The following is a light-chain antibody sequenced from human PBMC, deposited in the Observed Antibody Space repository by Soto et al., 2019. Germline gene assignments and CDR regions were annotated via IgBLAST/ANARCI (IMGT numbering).Light chain of an antibody. CDR3: QQSYSTPRT. CDR1: QSISSY. Sequence: DLQMTQSPSSLSASVGDRVTITCRTSQSISSYLNWYQQKLGKAPKLLIYAASSLQSGVPSRFSGSGSETDFTLAISSLQPEDFANYYCQQSYSTPRTFGQGTKVEL. V-gene: IGKV1-39*01. CDR2: AAS. J-gene: IGKJ1*01.